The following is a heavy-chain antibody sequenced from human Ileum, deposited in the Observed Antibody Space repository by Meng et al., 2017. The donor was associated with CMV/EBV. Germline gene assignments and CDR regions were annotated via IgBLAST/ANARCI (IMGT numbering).Heavy chain of an antibody. J-gene: IGHJ4*02. CDR2: INPSGGGT. D-gene: IGHD5-12*01. Sequence: KASGYPFTSYFMHWVRQGPGQGLEWMGTINPSGGGTRYAQKFQGRVTMTRDTSTSTVYVEVSSLRSEDTAVYYCARPTVNGSSGLDYWGQGTLVTVSS. V-gene: IGHV1-46*01. CDR3: ARPTVNGSSGLDY. CDR1: GYPFTSYF.